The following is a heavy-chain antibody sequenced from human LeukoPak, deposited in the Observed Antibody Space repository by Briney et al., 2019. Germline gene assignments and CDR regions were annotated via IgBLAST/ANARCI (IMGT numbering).Heavy chain of an antibody. J-gene: IGHJ4*02. CDR2: IDPSDSYT. Sequence: GESLKISCKGSEYNFTSYWISWVRQMPGKGLEWMGRIDPSDSYTNYSPSFHGHVTISADKSITTAYLQWSSLKASDTAMYYCARLVGGTVDYWGQGTLVTVSS. CDR3: ARLVGGTVDY. V-gene: IGHV5-10-1*01. D-gene: IGHD1-26*01. CDR1: EYNFTSYW.